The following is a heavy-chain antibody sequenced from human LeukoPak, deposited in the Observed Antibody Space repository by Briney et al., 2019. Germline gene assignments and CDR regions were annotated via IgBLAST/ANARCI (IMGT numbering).Heavy chain of an antibody. Sequence: GGSLRLSCAASGFSFSNYWMRWVRQAPGKGLVWVANIKQDGSVIYYVDSVKGRFTMSRDNAQNSVYLQMNRLRAEDRALYYCAGSGYRSGWYYFDYWGQGTLVTVSS. D-gene: IGHD6-19*01. V-gene: IGHV3-7*01. CDR1: GFSFSNYW. CDR2: IKQDGSVI. J-gene: IGHJ4*02. CDR3: AGSGYRSGWYYFDY.